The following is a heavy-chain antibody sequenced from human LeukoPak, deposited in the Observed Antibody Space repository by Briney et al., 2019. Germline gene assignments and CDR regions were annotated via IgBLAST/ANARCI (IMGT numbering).Heavy chain of an antibody. Sequence: GGSLRLSCAASGFTDSGSLMHWVRQAPGKGLVWVSSINTDRRSTTYVDSVKGRFTISRDNANNTLYLQMNSLRGEDTAVYYCDRGSSWPDYWGQGTLVTVSS. V-gene: IGHV3-74*01. CDR2: INTDRRST. CDR1: GFTDSGSL. J-gene: IGHJ4*02. CDR3: DRGSSWPDY. D-gene: IGHD6-13*01.